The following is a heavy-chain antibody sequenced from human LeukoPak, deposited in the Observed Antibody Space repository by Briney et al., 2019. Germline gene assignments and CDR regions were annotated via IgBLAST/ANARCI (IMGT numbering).Heavy chain of an antibody. D-gene: IGHD2-21*02. CDR3: AKLYDAVTDKNY. V-gene: IGHV3-11*04. Sequence: PGGSLRLSCVASGFTLSDYYMSWIRQAPGKGLEWISFISSSGSTKYYADSVKGRFTISRDTTQNSLYLQMNSLRAEDTAVYYCAKLYDAVTDKNYWGQGTLVTVSS. CDR2: ISSSGSTK. CDR1: GFTLSDYY. J-gene: IGHJ4*02.